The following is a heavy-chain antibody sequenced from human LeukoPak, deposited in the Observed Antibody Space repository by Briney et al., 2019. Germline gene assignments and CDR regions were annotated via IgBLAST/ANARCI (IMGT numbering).Heavy chain of an antibody. CDR3: ARDRSRGLLDAFDI. Sequence: GGSLRLSCATSGFTFSSYGMHWVRQVPGKGLEWVTVISHDAKSTYHVDSVKGRFTISRDNSKNTLYLQMNSLRAEDTAVYYCARDRSRGLLDAFDIWGQGTMVTVSS. D-gene: IGHD3-10*01. J-gene: IGHJ3*02. V-gene: IGHV3-33*08. CDR1: GFTFSSYG. CDR2: ISHDAKST.